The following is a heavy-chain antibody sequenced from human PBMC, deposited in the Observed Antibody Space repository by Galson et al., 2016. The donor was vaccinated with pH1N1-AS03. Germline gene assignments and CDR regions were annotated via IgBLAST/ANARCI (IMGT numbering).Heavy chain of an antibody. V-gene: IGHV3-11*01. J-gene: IGHJ4*02. CDR2: ISVTGKTI. CDR3: ARDSMVLRGILRY. CDR1: GFTFTDFY. Sequence: SLRLSCAASGFTFTDFYMTWVRQAPGKGLEWLSSISVTGKTIYYADSVKGRFTITRDNSKNSVYLHLDNLRVEDTAVYHCARDSMVLRGILRYWGQGKVVTVSS. D-gene: IGHD3-10*01.